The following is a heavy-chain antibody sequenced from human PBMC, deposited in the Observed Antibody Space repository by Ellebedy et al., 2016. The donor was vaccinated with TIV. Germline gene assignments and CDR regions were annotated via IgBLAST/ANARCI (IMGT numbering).Heavy chain of an antibody. CDR1: GYSFTSYW. Sequence: KVSXXGSGYSFTSYWIGWVRQMAGKGLEWMGIIYPGDSDTRYSPSFQGQVTISADKSISTAYLQWSSLKASDTAMYYCAGLAPAAFDIWGQGTMVTVSS. J-gene: IGHJ3*02. V-gene: IGHV5-51*01. CDR2: IYPGDSDT. CDR3: AGLAPAAFDI. D-gene: IGHD6-19*01.